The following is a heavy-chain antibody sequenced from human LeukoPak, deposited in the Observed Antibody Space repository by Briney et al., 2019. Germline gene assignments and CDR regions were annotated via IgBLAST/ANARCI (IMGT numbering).Heavy chain of an antibody. D-gene: IGHD3-10*01. V-gene: IGHV4-59*01. CDR2: IYYSGST. J-gene: IGHJ3*02. Sequence: SETLSLTCTVSGGSISSYYWSWIRQPPGKGLEWIGYIYYSGSTNYNPSLKSRVTISVDTSKNQFSLKLSSVTAADTAVYYCARARRGFGAFDIWGQGTMVTVSS. CDR3: ARARRGFGAFDI. CDR1: GGSISSYY.